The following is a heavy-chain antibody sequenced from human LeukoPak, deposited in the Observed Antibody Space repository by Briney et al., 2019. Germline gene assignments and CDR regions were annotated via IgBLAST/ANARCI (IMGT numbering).Heavy chain of an antibody. V-gene: IGHV4-39*01. J-gene: IGHJ2*01. CDR3: ARHLRPPGFDL. Sequence: PSETLSLTCTVSGGSISSSSYYWGWIRQPPGKGLEWTGSIYYSGSTYYNPSLKSRVTISVDTSKNQFSLKLSSVTGAGTAVYYCARHLRPPGFDLWGRGTLGTVSS. CDR1: GGSISSSSYY. CDR2: IYYSGST.